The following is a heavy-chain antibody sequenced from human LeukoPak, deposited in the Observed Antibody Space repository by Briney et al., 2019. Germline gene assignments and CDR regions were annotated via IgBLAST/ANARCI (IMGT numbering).Heavy chain of an antibody. V-gene: IGHV3-15*01. CDR3: ATDPTPEPDFYYMGV. Sequence: GGSLRLSCAASGFTFSHAWMSWVRQAPGKGLEWVGRINSKIDGGTTDYAAPVKGRFTISRDDSKNTVYLQMNSLEIEDTAVYYCATDPTPEPDFYYMGVWGKGTTVTVSS. CDR1: GFTFSHAW. CDR2: INSKIDGGTT. J-gene: IGHJ6*03.